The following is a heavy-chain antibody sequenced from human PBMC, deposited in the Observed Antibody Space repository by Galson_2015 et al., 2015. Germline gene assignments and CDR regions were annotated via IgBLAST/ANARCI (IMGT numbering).Heavy chain of an antibody. CDR1: GFTFSSYE. V-gene: IGHV3-48*03. Sequence: SLRLSCAAPGFTFSSYEMNWVRQAPGKGLEWISYISSSSSTIHYADSVKGRFTISRDNAKKSLYLQMNSLRAEDTAVYHCARSPSSGWSPFDYWGQGTLVTVSS. CDR3: ARSPSSGWSPFDY. D-gene: IGHD6-19*01. J-gene: IGHJ4*02. CDR2: ISSSSSTI.